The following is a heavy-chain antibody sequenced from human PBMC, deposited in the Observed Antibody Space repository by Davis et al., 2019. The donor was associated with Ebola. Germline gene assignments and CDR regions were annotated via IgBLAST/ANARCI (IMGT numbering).Heavy chain of an antibody. CDR3: GNLRSGYGDY. D-gene: IGHD3-22*01. V-gene: IGHV4-4*08. Sequence: MPGGSLRLSCTVSGGSITSFYWSWIRQPPGKALEWIGYIHHSGDTNYNPSLKSRVTISVDTPKNQFSLELSSVTAADTAVYYCGNLRSGYGDYWGQGTLVTVSS. CDR2: IHHSGDT. J-gene: IGHJ4*02. CDR1: GGSITSFY.